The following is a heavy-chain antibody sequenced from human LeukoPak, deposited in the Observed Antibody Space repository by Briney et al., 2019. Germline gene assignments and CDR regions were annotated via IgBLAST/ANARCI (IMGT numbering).Heavy chain of an antibody. Sequence: GGSLRLSCAASGFTFSSYGMHWVRQAPGKGLEWVAFIRCDGSNKYYADSVKGRFTISGDNSKNTLYLQMNSLRAEDTAVYYCAKDRPLAPYSSGWYGGYYFDYWGQGTLVTVSS. V-gene: IGHV3-30*02. J-gene: IGHJ4*02. CDR3: AKDRPLAPYSSGWYGGYYFDY. D-gene: IGHD6-19*01. CDR1: GFTFSSYG. CDR2: IRCDGSNK.